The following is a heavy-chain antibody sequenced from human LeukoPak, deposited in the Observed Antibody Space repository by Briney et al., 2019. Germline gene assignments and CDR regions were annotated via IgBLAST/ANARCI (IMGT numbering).Heavy chain of an antibody. D-gene: IGHD2-2*01. CDR3: AKDIAGYQSSYYFDY. CDR2: ISWNSGSI. J-gene: IGHJ4*02. CDR1: GFTFDDYA. Sequence: GGSLRLSCAASGFTFDDYAMHWVRQAPGKGLEWVSGISWNSGSIGYADSVKGRFTISRDNAKNSLYLQMNSLRAEDTAVYYCAKDIAGYQSSYYFDYWGQGTLVTVSS. V-gene: IGHV3-9*01.